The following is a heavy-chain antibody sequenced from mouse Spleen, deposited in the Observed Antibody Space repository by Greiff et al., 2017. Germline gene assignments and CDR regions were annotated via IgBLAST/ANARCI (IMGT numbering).Heavy chain of an antibody. V-gene: IGHV3-2*02. CDR1: GYSITSDYA. CDR3: ANYYGSSPVYWYFDV. CDR2: ISYSGST. D-gene: IGHD1-1*01. J-gene: IGHJ1*01. Sequence: VQLQQSGPGLVKPSQSLSLTCTVTGYSITSDYAWKWIRQFPGNKLEWMGYISYSGSTSYNPSLKSRISITRDTSKNQFFLQLNSVTTEDTATYYCANYYGSSPVYWYFDVWGAGTTVTVSS.